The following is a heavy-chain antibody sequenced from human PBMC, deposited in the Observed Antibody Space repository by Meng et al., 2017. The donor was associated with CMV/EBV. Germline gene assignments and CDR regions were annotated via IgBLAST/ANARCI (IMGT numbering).Heavy chain of an antibody. CDR3: ARDAYYYGSGSYSEVDY. CDR2: ISSSSSYI. V-gene: IGHV3-21*01. D-gene: IGHD3-10*01. Sequence: GESLKISCAASGFTFSSYWMSWVRQAPGKGLEWVSSISSSSSYIYYADSVKGRFTISRDNAKNSLYLQMNSLRAEDTAVYYCARDAYYYGSGSYSEVDYWGQGTLVTVSS. CDR1: GFTFSSYW. J-gene: IGHJ4*02.